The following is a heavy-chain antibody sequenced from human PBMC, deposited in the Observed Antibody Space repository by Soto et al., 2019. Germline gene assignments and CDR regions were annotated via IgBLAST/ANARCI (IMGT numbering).Heavy chain of an antibody. CDR2: IYYSGST. D-gene: IGHD4-4*01. J-gene: IGHJ5*02. Sequence: PSETLSLTCTVSGGSISSGGYYWSWIRQHPGKGLEWIGYIYYSGSTYYNPSLKSRVTISVDTSKNQFSLKLSSVTAADTAVYYCARVNPTAPRGSNWFDPWGQGTLVTVSS. V-gene: IGHV4-31*03. CDR1: GGSISSGGYY. CDR3: ARVNPTAPRGSNWFDP.